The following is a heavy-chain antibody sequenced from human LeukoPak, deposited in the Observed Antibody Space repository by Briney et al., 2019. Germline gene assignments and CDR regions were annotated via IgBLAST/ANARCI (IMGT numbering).Heavy chain of an antibody. J-gene: IGHJ4*02. CDR1: GGSVSSGSYY. CDR3: ARATYSYGYHYFDY. Sequence: SETLSLTCTVSGGSVSSGSYYWSWIRQPPGKGLEWIGYIYYSGSTNYNPSLKSRVTISVDTSKNQFSLKLSPVTAADTAVYYCARATYSYGYHYFDYWGQGTLVTVSS. CDR2: IYYSGST. V-gene: IGHV4-61*01. D-gene: IGHD5-18*01.